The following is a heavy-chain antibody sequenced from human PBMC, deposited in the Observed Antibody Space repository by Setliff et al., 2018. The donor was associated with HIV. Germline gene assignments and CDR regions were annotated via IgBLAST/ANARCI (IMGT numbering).Heavy chain of an antibody. D-gene: IGHD3-10*01. CDR3: ARDLLWFGEPHGMDV. CDR1: GDFFSSDYY. V-gene: IGHV4-30-4*08. Sequence: SETLSLTCTVSGDFFSSDYYWGWIRQSPGKGLEWIGYIYYSGSTYYNPSLKSRVTISVDTSKNQFSLKLSSVTAADTAVYYCARDLLWFGEPHGMDVWGQETTVTVSS. CDR2: IYYSGST. J-gene: IGHJ6*02.